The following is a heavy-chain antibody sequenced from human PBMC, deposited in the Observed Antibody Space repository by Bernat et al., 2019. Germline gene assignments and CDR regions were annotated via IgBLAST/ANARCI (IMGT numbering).Heavy chain of an antibody. CDR3: AGGTGVVTAI. V-gene: IGHV4-34*01. D-gene: IGHD2-21*02. J-gene: IGHJ4*02. CDR2: INHSGST. CDR1: GGSFSGYY. Sequence: QVQLQQWGAGLLKPSETLSLTCAVYGGSFSGYYWTWIRQPPGKGLEWIGEINHSGSTNYNPSLKSRVTISVDTSKNQFSLKLSSVTAADTAVYYCAGGTGVVTAIWGQGTLVTVSS.